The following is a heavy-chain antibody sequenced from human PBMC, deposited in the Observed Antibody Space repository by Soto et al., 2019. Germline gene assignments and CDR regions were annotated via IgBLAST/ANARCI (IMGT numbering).Heavy chain of an antibody. CDR3: AKGSVLGYCTGGSCYGDAFDI. D-gene: IGHD2-15*01. CDR2: ISYDGSHK. V-gene: IGHV3-30*18. Sequence: QVQLVESGGGVVQPGRSLRLSCAASGFTFSHYGMNWVRQAPGKGLEWVALISYDGSHKHYEDSVKGRFTISRDNSDNTRYLQMSSMTTEDTAVYYCAKGSVLGYCTGGSCYGDAFDIWGQGTMVTVSS. J-gene: IGHJ3*02. CDR1: GFTFSHYG.